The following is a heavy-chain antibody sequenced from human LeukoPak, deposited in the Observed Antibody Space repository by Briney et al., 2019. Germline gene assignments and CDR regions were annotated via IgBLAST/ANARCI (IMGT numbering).Heavy chain of an antibody. CDR3: ARPDASSGSLFDI. CDR2: IYYSGST. V-gene: IGHV4-39*01. D-gene: IGHD6-19*01. J-gene: IGHJ3*02. Sequence: SETLSLTCTVSGGSISSSSYYWGWIRQPPGKGLEWIGSIYYSGSTYYNPSLKSRVTISVDTSKNQFSLKLSSVTAADTAVYYCARPDASSGSLFDIWGQRDNGHRLF. CDR1: GGSISSSSYY.